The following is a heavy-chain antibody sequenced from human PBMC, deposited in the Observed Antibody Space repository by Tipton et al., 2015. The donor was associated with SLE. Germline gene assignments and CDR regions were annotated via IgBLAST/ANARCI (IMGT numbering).Heavy chain of an antibody. CDR2: ISGSGGST. V-gene: IGHV3-23*01. CDR1: GFTFSSYP. Sequence: GSLRLSCAASGFTFSSYPMSWVRQAPGKGLEWVSAISGSGGSTYYADSVKGRFTISRDNSKNTLYLQMNSLRAEDTAVYYCAKDRPYYDSSGSWLDPWGQGTLVTVSS. J-gene: IGHJ5*02. CDR3: AKDRPYYDSSGSWLDP. D-gene: IGHD3-22*01.